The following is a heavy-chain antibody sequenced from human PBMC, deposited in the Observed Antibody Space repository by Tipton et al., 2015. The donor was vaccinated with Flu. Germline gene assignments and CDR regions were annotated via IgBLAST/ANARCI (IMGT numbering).Heavy chain of an antibody. J-gene: IGHJ3*02. D-gene: IGHD6-13*01. V-gene: IGHV4-4*07. CDR2: MYTSGTT. Sequence: TLSLTCTVSGGSITSYYWSWIRQPAGKGLEWIGHIYTIGRMYTSGTTDYNPSLKSRVSMSLDTSKNQFSLKVTSVTAADTAVYYCARERTIAEGYASDIWGQGTMVTVSS. CDR3: ARERTIAEGYASDI. CDR1: GGSITSYY.